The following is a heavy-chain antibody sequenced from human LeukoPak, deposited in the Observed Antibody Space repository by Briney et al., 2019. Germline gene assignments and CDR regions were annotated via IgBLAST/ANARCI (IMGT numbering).Heavy chain of an antibody. CDR1: GGSLTSSGYY. D-gene: IGHD2-8*01. Sequence: PSETLSLTCTVSGGSLTSSGYYWGWIRHPPGKGLEWSGNIYFSGSTYYNSSLKSRITISVDTSKNQFSLKLSYVTAADTAVYYCAGRGPVLDRMLGHYYYYMDFWGKGTMVTVSS. CDR2: IYFSGST. V-gene: IGHV4-39*01. J-gene: IGHJ6*03. CDR3: AGRGPVLDRMLGHYYYYMDF.